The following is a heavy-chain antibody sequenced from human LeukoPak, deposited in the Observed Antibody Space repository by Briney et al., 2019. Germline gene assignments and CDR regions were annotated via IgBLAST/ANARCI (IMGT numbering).Heavy chain of an antibody. D-gene: IGHD2-2*01. V-gene: IGHV4-39*01. Sequence: SETLSLTCTVSGGSFSSNSSYWGWLPPPPGKGLEWIRTIYGSGSTYYNPTLKSRITISVNTYKNQYFLKHSPIAAATAVDYYWASNCTTTTCRPFDYRGQGTLVTVPS. CDR1: GGSFSSNSSY. J-gene: IGHJ4*02. CDR3: ASNCTTTTCRPFDY. CDR2: IYGSGST.